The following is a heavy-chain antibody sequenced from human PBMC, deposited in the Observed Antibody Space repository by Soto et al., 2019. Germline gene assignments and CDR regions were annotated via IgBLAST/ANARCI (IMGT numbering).Heavy chain of an antibody. D-gene: IGHD3-10*01. CDR1: GYSFRTYG. J-gene: IGHJ4*02. CDR2: ISADIVNP. V-gene: IGHV1-18*04. CDR3: AREDRGQEY. Sequence: QVHLVQSGAKVKKPGASVTVSCKTSGYSFRTYGITWVRQAPGQGLEWMGWISADIVNPIYAQKVQGRVIMTTDTSTSTAYMELRSLRFDDTAVYYCAREDRGQEYWGQGTLVIVSS.